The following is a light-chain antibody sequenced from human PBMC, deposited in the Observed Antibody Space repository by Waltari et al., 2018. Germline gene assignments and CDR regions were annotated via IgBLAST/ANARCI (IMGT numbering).Light chain of an antibody. CDR2: DAS. CDR1: QDISNY. V-gene: IGKV1-33*01. CDR3: QQYDNLPV. Sequence: EIQMTQSPSSLSASVGDRVTITCQASQDISNYLNWYQQKPGKAPKLLIYDASNLETGVPSRFSGSGSGTDFTFTISSLQPEDIATYYCQQYDNLPVFGPGTKVDIK. J-gene: IGKJ3*01.